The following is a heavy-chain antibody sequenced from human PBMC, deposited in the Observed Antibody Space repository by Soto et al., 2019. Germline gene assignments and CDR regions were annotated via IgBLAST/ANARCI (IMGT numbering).Heavy chain of an antibody. CDR3: TREPYVDADMDFDY. CDR2: ISSSGSIV. V-gene: IGHV3-48*03. CDR1: GFTFSSYE. Sequence: EVQLVESGGGLVQPGGSLRLSCAASGFTFSSYEMNWVRQAPGKGLEWVSYISSSGSIVHYAASVKGRFTISRDNAKDSLYLHMNSRRAEETALYYCTREPYVDADMDFDYWRQGTLVTVSS. J-gene: IGHJ4*02. D-gene: IGHD5-18*01.